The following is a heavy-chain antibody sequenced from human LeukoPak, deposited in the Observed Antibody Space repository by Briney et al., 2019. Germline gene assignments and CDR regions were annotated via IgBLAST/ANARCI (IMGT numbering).Heavy chain of an antibody. V-gene: IGHV1-8*01. CDR3: AMRNGSGSLYFDY. Sequence: ASVKVSCKASGYTFTSYDINWVRQATGQGLEWMGWMNPNSANTGYAQKFQGRVSMTRNTSINTAYMELSSLRSEDTAVYYCAMRNGSGSLYFDYWGQGTLVTVSS. J-gene: IGHJ4*02. CDR2: MNPNSANT. CDR1: GYTFTSYD. D-gene: IGHD3-10*01.